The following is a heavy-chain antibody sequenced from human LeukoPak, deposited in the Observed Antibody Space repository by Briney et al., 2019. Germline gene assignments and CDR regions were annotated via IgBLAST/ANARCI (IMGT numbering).Heavy chain of an antibody. J-gene: IGHJ4*02. CDR1: GFTISTYA. D-gene: IGHD3-16*01. CDR3: ARVVGVTYFEY. V-gene: IGHV3-23*01. Sequence: GGSLRLSCAASGFTISTYAMSWVRQAPGKGLEWISYISDSGISIYHADSVKGRFTISRDNSKNSLYLQMNSLRAEDTALYYCARVVGVTYFEYWGQGTLVTVSS. CDR2: ISDSGISI.